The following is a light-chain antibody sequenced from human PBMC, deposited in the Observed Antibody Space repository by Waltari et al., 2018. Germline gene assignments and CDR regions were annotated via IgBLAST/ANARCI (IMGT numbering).Light chain of an antibody. CDR2: WAS. Sequence: DIVMTQSQESLAVSLGERATINCRSSQSVFYSSNNKDYLAWYQQKPGQPPKLLIYWASTRESGVPDRFSGSGSGTDFTLTISSLQAEDVAVYYCQQYYISPLTFGGGTKVEIK. CDR3: QQYYISPLT. V-gene: IGKV4-1*01. J-gene: IGKJ4*01. CDR1: QSVFYSSNNKDY.